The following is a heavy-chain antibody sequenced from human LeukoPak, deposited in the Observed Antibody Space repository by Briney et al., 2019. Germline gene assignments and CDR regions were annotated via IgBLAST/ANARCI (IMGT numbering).Heavy chain of an antibody. V-gene: IGHV3-21*01. D-gene: IGHD6-13*01. CDR3: ARHSSSWYEMSVIDAFDI. CDR1: GFTFSSYS. J-gene: IGHJ3*02. CDR2: ISSSSSYI. Sequence: PWGSLRLSCAASGFTFSSYSMNWVRQAPGKGLEWVSSISSSSSYIYYADSVKGRFTISRDNAKNSLYLQMNSLRAEDTAVYYCARHSSSWYEMSVIDAFDIWGQGTMVTVSS.